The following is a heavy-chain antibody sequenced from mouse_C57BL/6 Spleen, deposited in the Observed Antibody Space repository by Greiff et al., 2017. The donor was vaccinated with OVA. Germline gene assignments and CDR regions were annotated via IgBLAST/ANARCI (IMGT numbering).Heavy chain of an antibody. CDR2: IRSKSNNYAT. J-gene: IGHJ4*01. Sequence: EVQGVESGGGLVQPKGSLKLSCAASGFSFNTYAMNWVRQAPGKGLEWVARIRSKSNNYATYYADSVKDRFTISRDDSESMLYLQMNNLKTEDTAMYYCVRSGDYSNHYYAMDYWGQGTSVTVSS. CDR1: GFSFNTYA. V-gene: IGHV10-1*01. CDR3: VRSGDYSNHYYAMDY. D-gene: IGHD2-5*01.